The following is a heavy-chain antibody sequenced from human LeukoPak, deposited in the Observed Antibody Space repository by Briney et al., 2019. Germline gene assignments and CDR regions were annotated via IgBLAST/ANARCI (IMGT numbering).Heavy chain of an antibody. J-gene: IGHJ6*02. CDR1: GFTFSSYA. Sequence: PGGSLRLSCAASGFTFSSYAMSWVRQAPGKGLELVSTISGSGGSTYYADSVKGRFTISRDNSKNTLYLQMNSLRAEDTAVYYCPVVAALGYYYNMDVWGQGTTVTVS. CDR3: PVVAALGYYYNMDV. V-gene: IGHV3-23*01. CDR2: ISGSGGST. D-gene: IGHD2-15*01.